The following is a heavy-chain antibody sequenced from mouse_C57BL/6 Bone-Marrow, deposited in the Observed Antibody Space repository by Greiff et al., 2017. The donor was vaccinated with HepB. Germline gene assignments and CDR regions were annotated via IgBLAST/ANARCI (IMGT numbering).Heavy chain of an antibody. J-gene: IGHJ3*01. CDR1: GYTFTSYW. V-gene: IGHV1-64*01. CDR3: ARAHYGSSTVFAY. CDR2: IHPNSGST. D-gene: IGHD1-1*01. Sequence: VQLQQPGAELVKPGASVKLSCKASGYTFTSYWMHWVKQRPGQGLEWIGMIHPNSGSTNYNEKFKSKATLTVDKSSSTAYMQLSSLTSEDSAVYYCARAHYGSSTVFAYWGQGTLVTVSA.